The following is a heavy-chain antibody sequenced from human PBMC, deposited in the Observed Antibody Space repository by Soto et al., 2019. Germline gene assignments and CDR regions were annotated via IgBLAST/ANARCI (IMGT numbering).Heavy chain of an antibody. V-gene: IGHV5-51*01. D-gene: IGHD1-1*01. Sequence: PGASLKISCQGSGYTFTNYWIVWVRQLTGKVLEWMGIIYPRDSHTTYSPSFQGQVTISDDKSLNSAFLQWSSLKASDTATYYCARFAATSGINAFDVWGPGTMVTVSS. CDR3: ARFAATSGINAFDV. J-gene: IGHJ3*01. CDR2: IYPRDSHT. CDR1: GYTFTNYW.